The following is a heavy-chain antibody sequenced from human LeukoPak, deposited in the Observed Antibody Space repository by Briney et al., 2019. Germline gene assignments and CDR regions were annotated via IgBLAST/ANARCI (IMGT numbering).Heavy chain of an antibody. CDR3: ASLLDGSGSYYEYYGMDV. J-gene: IGHJ6*02. V-gene: IGHV3-30-3*01. CDR1: GFTFSSYA. CDR2: ISYDGSNK. Sequence: PGGSLRLSCAASGFTFSSYAMHWVRQAPGKGLEWVAVISYDGSNKYYADSVKGRFTISRDNSKNTLYLQMNSLRAEDTAVYYCASLLDGSGSYYEYYGMDVWGQGTTVTVSS. D-gene: IGHD3-10*01.